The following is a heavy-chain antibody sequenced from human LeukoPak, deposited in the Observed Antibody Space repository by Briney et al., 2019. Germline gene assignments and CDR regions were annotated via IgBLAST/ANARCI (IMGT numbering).Heavy chain of an antibody. CDR3: ARDLGGSSSSAWFDP. CDR2: ISSSGSTI. D-gene: IGHD6-6*01. CDR1: GFTFSSYE. V-gene: IGHV3-48*03. Sequence: GGSLRLSCAASGFTFSSYEMNWVRQAPGKGLEWLSYISSSGSTIYYADSVKGRFTISRDNAKNSLYLQLNSLRAEDTALYYCARDLGGSSSSAWFDPWGQGTLVTVSS. J-gene: IGHJ5*02.